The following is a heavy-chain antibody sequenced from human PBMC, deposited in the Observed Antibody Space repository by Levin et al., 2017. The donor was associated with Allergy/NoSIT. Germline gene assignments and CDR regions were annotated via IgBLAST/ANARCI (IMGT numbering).Heavy chain of an antibody. J-gene: IGHJ6*02. CDR3: STSTIGGYYGLDV. Sequence: PGASVKVSCEASGGTFSSYTITWVRQAPGRGLEWMGGTMSIVGTTNYAQRFQDRVTITADESTSTAYMELSSLRSEDTALYYCSTSTIGGYYGLDVWGQGTTVTVSS. V-gene: IGHV1-69*13. D-gene: IGHD1-26*01. CDR1: GGTFSSYT. CDR2: TMSIVGTT.